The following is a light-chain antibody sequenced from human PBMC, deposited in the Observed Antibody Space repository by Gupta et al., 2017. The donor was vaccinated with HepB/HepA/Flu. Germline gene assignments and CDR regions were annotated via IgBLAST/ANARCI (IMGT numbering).Light chain of an antibody. CDR1: SSDVGGYNY. CDR2: DVS. V-gene: IGLV2-14*01. J-gene: IGLJ3*02. CDR3: SSYTSSSTLSWV. Sequence: QSALTQPASVSGSPGHSITISCTGTSSDVGGYNYVSWYQQHPGKAPKLMIYDVSNRPSGVSNRFSGSKSGNTASLTISGLQAEDEADYYCSSYTSSSTLSWVFGGGTKLTVL.